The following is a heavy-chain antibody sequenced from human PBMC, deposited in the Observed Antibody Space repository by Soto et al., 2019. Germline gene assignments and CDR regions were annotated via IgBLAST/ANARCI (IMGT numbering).Heavy chain of an antibody. CDR3: ARDRGPSSGYYPYWFDP. J-gene: IGHJ5*02. Sequence: QVQLVQSGAEVKKPGSSVKVSCKASGGTFSSYAISWVRQAPGQGLEWMGEIIPIFGTANYAQKFQGRVTITADESTGTAYMGRSSLRSEDTAVYYCARDRGPSSGYYPYWFDPWGQGTLVTVSS. V-gene: IGHV1-69*12. CDR2: IIPIFGTA. D-gene: IGHD3-22*01. CDR1: GGTFSSYA.